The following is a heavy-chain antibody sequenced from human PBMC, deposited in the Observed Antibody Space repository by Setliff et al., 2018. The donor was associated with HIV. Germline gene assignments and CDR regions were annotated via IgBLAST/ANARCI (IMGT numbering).Heavy chain of an antibody. CDR1: GGTFSSYS. V-gene: IGHV1-69*10. Sequence: SVKVSCKSSGGTFSSYSLSWVRQVPGQGLEWMGGIIPILGVANYAQKFQGRVTITADTSTNTAYMELNSLRSEDTAVYYCAIDVIGGWLRPMPDFWGPGTLVTVSS. J-gene: IGHJ4*02. CDR2: IIPILGVA. D-gene: IGHD5-12*01. CDR3: AIDVIGGWLRPMPDF.